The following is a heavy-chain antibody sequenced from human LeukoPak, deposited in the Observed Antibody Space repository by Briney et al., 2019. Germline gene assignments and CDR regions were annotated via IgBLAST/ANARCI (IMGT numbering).Heavy chain of an antibody. CDR2: IKQDGSEK. J-gene: IGHJ3*02. V-gene: IGHV3-7*01. CDR3: ARDLAGPPQEAFDI. Sequence: PRGSLRLSCAASGFTFSSYWMSWVRQAPGKGLEWVANIKQDGSEKYYVDSVKGRFTISRDNAKNSLYLQMNNLRAEDTAVYYCARDLAGPPQEAFDIWGQGTMVTVSS. CDR1: GFTFSSYW.